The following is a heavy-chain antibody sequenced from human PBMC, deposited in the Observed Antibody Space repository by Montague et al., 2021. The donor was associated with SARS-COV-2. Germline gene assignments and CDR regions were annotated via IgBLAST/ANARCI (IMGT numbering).Heavy chain of an antibody. J-gene: IGHJ4*02. CDR3: ARIPVGSKYYFDF. Sequence: CASSGDSVSSNIATWNWIRRAPSRGLEWLGRTYYRSKRYNDYAEAVKTRITIDPDTTKHKFSLHLNSVTPEDTAVYYCARIPVGSKYYFDFWGQGTLVTVSS. D-gene: IGHD2-2*01. V-gene: IGHV6-1*01. CDR1: GDSVSSNIAT. CDR2: TYYRSKRYN.